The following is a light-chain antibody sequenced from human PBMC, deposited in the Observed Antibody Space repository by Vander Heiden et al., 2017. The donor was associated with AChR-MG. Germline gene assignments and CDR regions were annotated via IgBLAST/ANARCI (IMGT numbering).Light chain of an antibody. CDR2: KAS. J-gene: IGKJ1*01. CDR3: QQYNSLWT. Sequence: DLPMTQSPSPLSASAGDRVTIPCRASQSISSWVAWYQQKPGKAPKLLIYKASNLETGVPSRFSGSASGTEFTLTISSLQPDDFATYYCQQYNSLWTFGQGTKVEIK. V-gene: IGKV1-5*03. CDR1: QSISSW.